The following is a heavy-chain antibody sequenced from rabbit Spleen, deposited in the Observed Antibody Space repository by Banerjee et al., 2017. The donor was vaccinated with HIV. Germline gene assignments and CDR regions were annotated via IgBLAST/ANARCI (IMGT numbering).Heavy chain of an antibody. V-gene: IGHV1S40*01. CDR1: GVSFSSSSY. Sequence: QSLEESGGDLVKPGASLTLTCTASGVSFSSSSYVCWVRQAPGKGLEWIACIDSGSSGFTYFATWAKGRFTCSKTSSTTVTLQMTRLTAADTATYFCVRDTSSSFSSYGMDLWGQGTLVTVS. CDR2: IDSGSSGFT. D-gene: IGHD1-1*01. CDR3: VRDTSSSFSSYGMDL. J-gene: IGHJ6*01.